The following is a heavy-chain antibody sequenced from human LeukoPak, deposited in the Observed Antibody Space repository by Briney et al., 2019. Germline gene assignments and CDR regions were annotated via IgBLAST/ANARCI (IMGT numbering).Heavy chain of an antibody. Sequence: GGSLRLSCAASGFTFSSYAMSWVRQAPGKGLEWVSAISGSGGSTYYADSVKGRFTISRDNSKNTLYLQMNSLRAEDTAAYYCAKIGRDGYNVDYWGQGTLVTVSS. D-gene: IGHD5-24*01. V-gene: IGHV3-23*01. CDR2: ISGSGGST. CDR1: GFTFSSYA. J-gene: IGHJ4*02. CDR3: AKIGRDGYNVDY.